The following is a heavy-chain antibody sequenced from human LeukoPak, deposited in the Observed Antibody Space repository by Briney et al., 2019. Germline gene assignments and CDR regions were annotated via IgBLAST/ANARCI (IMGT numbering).Heavy chain of an antibody. D-gene: IGHD6-6*01. CDR1: GFTFSSYE. J-gene: IGHJ6*02. Sequence: GGSLRLSCAASGFTFSSYEMNWVRQAPGKGLEWVSYISSSGSTIYYADSVKGRFTISRDNAKNSLYLQMNSLRAEDTAVYYCARDLLASSSGSNYYYGMDVWGQGTTVTVSS. CDR2: ISSSGSTI. V-gene: IGHV3-48*03. CDR3: ARDLLASSSGSNYYYGMDV.